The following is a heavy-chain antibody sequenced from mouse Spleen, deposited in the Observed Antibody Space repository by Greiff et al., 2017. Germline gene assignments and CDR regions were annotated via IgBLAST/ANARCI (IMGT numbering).Heavy chain of an antibody. CDR1: GYAFSSSW. CDR2: IYPGDGDT. Sequence: QVQLQQSGPELVKPGASVKISCKASGYAFSSSWMNWVKQRPGKGLEWIGRIYPGDGDTNYNGKFKGKATLTADKSSSTAYMQLSSLTSVDSAVYSCARRELTGDYWGQGTTLTVSS. D-gene: IGHD4-1*01. V-gene: IGHV1-82*01. CDR3: ARRELTGDY. J-gene: IGHJ2*01.